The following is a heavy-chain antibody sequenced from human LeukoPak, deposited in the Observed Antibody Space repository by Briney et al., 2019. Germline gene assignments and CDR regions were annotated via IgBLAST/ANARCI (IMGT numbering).Heavy chain of an antibody. Sequence: PGGSLRLSCTASRFTFSSYSMNWVRQAPGKGLEWVSFISSGSSTIYYADSVKGRFTISRDNAKNSLYLQMDSLRAEDTAVYYCARLPLGELSFDYWGQGTLVTVSS. CDR1: RFTFSSYS. D-gene: IGHD3-16*02. J-gene: IGHJ4*02. CDR2: ISSGSSTI. CDR3: ARLPLGELSFDY. V-gene: IGHV3-48*04.